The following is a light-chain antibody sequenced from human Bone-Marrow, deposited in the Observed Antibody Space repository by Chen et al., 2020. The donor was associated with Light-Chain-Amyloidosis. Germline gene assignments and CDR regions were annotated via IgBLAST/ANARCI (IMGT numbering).Light chain of an antibody. CDR1: NIGSKS. V-gene: IGLV3-21*02. Sequence: SYVLTQPSSVSVAPGQTATIACGGNNIGSKSVHWYQQTPGQAPLLVVYDDSDRPSGIPERVSGSNSGNTATLTISRVEAGDEADYYCQVWDRSSDRPVFGGGTKLTVL. J-gene: IGLJ3*02. CDR2: DDS. CDR3: QVWDRSSDRPV.